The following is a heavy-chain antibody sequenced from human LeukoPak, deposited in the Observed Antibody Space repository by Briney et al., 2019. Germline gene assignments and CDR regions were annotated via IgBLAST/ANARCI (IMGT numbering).Heavy chain of an antibody. Sequence: GGSLRLSCAASGFTFRSYGMHWVRHAPGKGLEWVAVIWYDGSNKYYADSVKGRFTTSRDNSKNTLYLQMNSLRAEDTAVYYCARVVSYGSGSYGYYFDYWGQGALVTVSS. CDR2: IWYDGSNK. CDR3: ARVVSYGSGSYGYYFDY. V-gene: IGHV3-33*01. J-gene: IGHJ4*02. CDR1: GFTFRSYG. D-gene: IGHD3-10*01.